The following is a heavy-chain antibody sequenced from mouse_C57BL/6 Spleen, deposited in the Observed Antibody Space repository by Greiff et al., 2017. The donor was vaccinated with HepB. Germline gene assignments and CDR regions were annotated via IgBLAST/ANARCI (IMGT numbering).Heavy chain of an antibody. J-gene: IGHJ3*01. CDR3: ARSGKIYYDYDGFAY. Sequence: VQLQQPGAELVRPGTSVKLSCKASGYTFTSYWMHWVKQRPGQGLEWIGVIDPSDSYTNYNQKFKGKATLTVDTSSSTAYMQLSSLTSEDSAVYYCARSGKIYYDYDGFAYWGQGTLVTVSA. D-gene: IGHD2-4*01. CDR1: GYTFTSYW. CDR2: IDPSDSYT. V-gene: IGHV1-59*01.